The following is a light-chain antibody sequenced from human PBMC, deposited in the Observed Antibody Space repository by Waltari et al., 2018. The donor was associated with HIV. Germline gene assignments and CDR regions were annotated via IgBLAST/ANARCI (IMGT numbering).Light chain of an antibody. Sequence: QSALTQPPSASGTPGQRVTLSCSGTSPNIGSTYVYWYQQLPGTAPKLLLYRNNQRPSGVPDRFSGSRSGTSASLAISGLRSEDEADYYCAAWGNSLSLLFGGGTKLTVL. CDR3: AAWGNSLSLL. CDR2: RNN. CDR1: SPNIGSTY. J-gene: IGLJ2*01. V-gene: IGLV1-47*01.